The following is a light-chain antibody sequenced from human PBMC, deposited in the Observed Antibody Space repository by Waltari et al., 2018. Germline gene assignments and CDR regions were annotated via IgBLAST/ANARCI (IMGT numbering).Light chain of an antibody. CDR3: QQSYSIFWT. Sequence: DIQMTQSPSSLSASVGGRVTITCRASQTINTFLNWYQEKPGKAPKLLIYAASSLQTGVPARFSGSGSGTEFTLTISSLLPEDFATYYCQQSYSIFWTFGQGTKVEIK. J-gene: IGKJ1*01. CDR1: QTINTF. CDR2: AAS. V-gene: IGKV1-39*01.